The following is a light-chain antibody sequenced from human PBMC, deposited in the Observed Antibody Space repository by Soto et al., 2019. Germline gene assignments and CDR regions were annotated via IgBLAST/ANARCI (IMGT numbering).Light chain of an antibody. CDR3: CSYAGSSTWV. V-gene: IGLV2-23*01. J-gene: IGLJ3*02. Sequence: QSALTQPASVSGSPGQSITISCTGTSSDVGSYNLVSWYQQHPGKAPKLMIYEGSKRPSGVSNRFSGSKSGNTASLTISGLQAEGEADYYCCSYAGSSTWVFGGGTKVTVL. CDR1: SSDVGSYNL. CDR2: EGS.